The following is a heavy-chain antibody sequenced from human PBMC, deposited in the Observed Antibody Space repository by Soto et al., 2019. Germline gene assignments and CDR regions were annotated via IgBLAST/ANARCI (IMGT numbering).Heavy chain of an antibody. V-gene: IGHV3-30*18. CDR2: ISYDGSNK. Sequence: GGSLRLSCAASGFTFSSYGMHWVRQAPGKGLEWVAVISYDGSNKYYADSVKGRFTISRDNSKNTLYLQMNSLRAEDTAVYYCAKDRFPITMVRGVITSYYYYYGMDVWGQGTTVTVSS. J-gene: IGHJ6*02. CDR1: GFTFSSYG. CDR3: AKDRFPITMVRGVITSYYYYYGMDV. D-gene: IGHD3-10*01.